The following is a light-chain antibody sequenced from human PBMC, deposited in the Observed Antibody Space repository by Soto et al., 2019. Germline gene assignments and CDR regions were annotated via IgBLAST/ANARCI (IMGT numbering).Light chain of an antibody. CDR1: QSVSNNY. CDR3: QQHSKWPRT. J-gene: IGKJ1*01. V-gene: IGKV3-20*01. CDR2: GAS. Sequence: EIVLTQSPGTLSLSPGERATLSCRASQSVSNNYLAWYQQKPGQAPRLLIYGASNRATGIPDRFSGGGSGTDFTLTINRLEPEDFAVYYCQQHSKWPRTFGQGTKVDIK.